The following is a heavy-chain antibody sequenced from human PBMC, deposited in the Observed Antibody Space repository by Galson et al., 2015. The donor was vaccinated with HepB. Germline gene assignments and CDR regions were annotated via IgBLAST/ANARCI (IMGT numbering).Heavy chain of an antibody. CDR3: TRGDLEMTY. D-gene: IGHD1-1*01. CDR2: TYYRSKWYN. Sequence: CAISGDSVSSNSAAWNWIRQSPSRGLEWLGRTYYRSKWYNNYAVSVKSRITINPDTTKNQLSLQLNSVTPEDTAVYYCTRGDLEMTYWGQGTLVTVSS. CDR1: GDSVSSNSAA. J-gene: IGHJ4*02. V-gene: IGHV6-1*01.